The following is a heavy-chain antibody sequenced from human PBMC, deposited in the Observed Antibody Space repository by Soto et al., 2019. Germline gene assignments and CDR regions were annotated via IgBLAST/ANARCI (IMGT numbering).Heavy chain of an antibody. J-gene: IGHJ4*02. CDR1: GGTFSSYA. CDR3: ASDVRIALAGTDAGRDY. D-gene: IGHD6-19*01. CDR2: NSPIFGTA. V-gene: IGHV1-69*06. Sequence: QVQLVQSGAEVKKPGSSVKVSCKASGGTFSSYAISWVRQAPGQGLEWMGGNSPIFGTANYAQKLQGRVTIIADKATGTAYMEMSSLRSEDTAVYYCASDVRIALAGTDAGRDYWGQGTLVTVSS.